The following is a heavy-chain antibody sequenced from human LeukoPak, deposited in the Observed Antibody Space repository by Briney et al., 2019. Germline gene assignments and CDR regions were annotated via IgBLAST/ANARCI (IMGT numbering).Heavy chain of an antibody. D-gene: IGHD4-17*01. J-gene: IGHJ4*02. CDR3: ARTLDYGDYLYFDY. Sequence: PGGSLRLSCAASGFTFSSSWMTWVRQAPGKGLEWVSYISSSSSTIYYADSVKGRFTISRDNAKNSLYLQMNSLRAEDTAVYYCARTLDYGDYLYFDYWGQGTLVTVSS. CDR1: GFTFSSSW. CDR2: ISSSSSTI. V-gene: IGHV3-48*01.